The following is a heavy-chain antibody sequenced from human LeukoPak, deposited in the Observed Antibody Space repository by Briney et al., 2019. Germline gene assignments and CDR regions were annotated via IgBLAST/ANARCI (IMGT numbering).Heavy chain of an antibody. D-gene: IGHD6-6*01. CDR3: AKDLFAIAARLPDAFDI. CDR2: ISWNSGSI. Sequence: GRSLRLSCAASGFTFDDYAMHWVRQAPGKGLEWVSGISWNSGSIGYADSVKGRFTISRDNAKNSLYLQMNSLRAEDTALYYCAKDLFAIAARLPDAFDIWGQGTMVTVSS. CDR1: GFTFDDYA. J-gene: IGHJ3*02. V-gene: IGHV3-9*01.